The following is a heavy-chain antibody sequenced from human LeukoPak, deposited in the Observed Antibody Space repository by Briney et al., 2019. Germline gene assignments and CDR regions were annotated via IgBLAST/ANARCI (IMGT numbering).Heavy chain of an antibody. CDR2: IGGRDGST. J-gene: IGHJ4*02. D-gene: IGHD3-22*01. V-gene: IGHV3-23*01. Sequence: GGSLRLSCAAAGFTFSSYGMSWVRQAPGKGLEWVSAIGGRDGSTYYADSVKGRFTISRDNSKNTLYVQMNSLRAEDTAVYYCAKDFYDSSGSRYDYWGQGTLVTVSS. CDR1: GFTFSSYG. CDR3: AKDFYDSSGSRYDY.